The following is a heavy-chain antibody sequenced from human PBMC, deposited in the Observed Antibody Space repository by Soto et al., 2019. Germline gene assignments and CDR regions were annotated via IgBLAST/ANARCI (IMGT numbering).Heavy chain of an antibody. D-gene: IGHD3-10*01. J-gene: IGHJ6*03. Sequence: EVQLVESGGGLVKPGGSLRLSCVVSGFTFSSYSMNWVRQAPGKGLEWVSSISSGSNYTYYADSVKGRFTNSRDNAKNSVYLQMNSLRAEDTALYYCAREFKESQYYYYCMDVWGKGTTVTVSS. CDR1: GFTFSSYS. CDR3: AREFKESQYYYYCMDV. CDR2: ISSGSNYT. V-gene: IGHV3-21*06.